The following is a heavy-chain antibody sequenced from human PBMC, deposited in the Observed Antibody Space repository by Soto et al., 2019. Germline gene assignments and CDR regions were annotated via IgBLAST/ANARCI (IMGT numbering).Heavy chain of an antibody. V-gene: IGHV3-64D*08. J-gene: IGHJ5*02. CDR1: WFTFSSYA. CDR3: VKDTLRSGWNWFDP. CDR2: ISSNGGST. D-gene: IGHD6-19*01. Sequence: GGSLRLSCSAPWFTFSSYAMHRVPQAPGKGLEYVSAISSNGGSTYYADSVKGRFTISRDNSKNTLYLQMSSLRAEDTAVYYCVKDTLRSGWNWFDPWGQGTLVTVSS.